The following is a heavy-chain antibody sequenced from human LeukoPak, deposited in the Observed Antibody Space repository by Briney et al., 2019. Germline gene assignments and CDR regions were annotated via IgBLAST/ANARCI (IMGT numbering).Heavy chain of an antibody. CDR1: GFTFSSYW. CDR2: IKQDGSEK. D-gene: IGHD3-3*01. CDR3: ARDLYDFWSGYQNWFDP. V-gene: IGHV3-7*01. Sequence: PGGSLRLPCAASGFTFSSYWMSWVRQAPGKGLEWVANIKQDGSEKYYVDSVKGRFTISRDNAKNSLYLQMNSLRAEDTAVYYCARDLYDFWSGYQNWFDPWGQGTLVTVSS. J-gene: IGHJ5*02.